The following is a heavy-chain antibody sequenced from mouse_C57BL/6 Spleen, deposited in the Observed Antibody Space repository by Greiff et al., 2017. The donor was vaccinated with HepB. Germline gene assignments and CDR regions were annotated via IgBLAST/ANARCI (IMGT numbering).Heavy chain of an antibody. V-gene: IGHV1-69*01. Sequence: VQLQQPGAELVMPGASVKLSCKASGYTFTSYWMHWVKQRPGQGLEWIGEIDPSDSYTNYNQKFKGKSTLTVYKSSSTAYMQLSSLTSEDSAVYYCARKDYYGSSYNYWGQGTTLTVSS. J-gene: IGHJ2*01. CDR1: GYTFTSYW. CDR3: ARKDYYGSSYNY. D-gene: IGHD1-1*01. CDR2: IDPSDSYT.